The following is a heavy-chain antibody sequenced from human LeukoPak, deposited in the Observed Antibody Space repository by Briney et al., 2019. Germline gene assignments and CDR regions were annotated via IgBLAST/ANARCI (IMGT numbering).Heavy chain of an antibody. CDR1: GYSISSGYY. D-gene: IGHD3-16*02. CDR3: ARGLVRLGELSLYRRDY. J-gene: IGHJ4*02. V-gene: IGHV4-38-2*02. CDR2: IYHSGST. Sequence: SSETLSLTCTVSGYSISSGYYWGWIRQPPGKGLEWIGSIYHSGSTYYNPSLKSRVTISVDTSKNQFSLKLSSVTAADTAVYYCARGLVRLGELSLYRRDYWGQGTLVTVSS.